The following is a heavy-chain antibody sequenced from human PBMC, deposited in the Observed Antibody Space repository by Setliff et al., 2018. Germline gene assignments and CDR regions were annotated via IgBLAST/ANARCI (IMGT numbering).Heavy chain of an antibody. V-gene: IGHV3-23*01. J-gene: IGHJ4*02. D-gene: IGHD6-13*01. CDR1: GLTFSNYA. CDR3: ARDQARWLVAAGTFDY. Sequence: GGSLRLSCTTSGLTFSNYAMNWVRQAPGKGLEWVSTISGGGTNTDYADSVKGRFTISRDNSNNSLSLQMDSLRAEDTAIYYCARDQARWLVAAGTFDYWGQGALVTVSS. CDR2: ISGGGTNT.